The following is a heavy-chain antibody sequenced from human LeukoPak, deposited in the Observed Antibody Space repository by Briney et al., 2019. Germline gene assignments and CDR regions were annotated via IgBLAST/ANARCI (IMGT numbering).Heavy chain of an antibody. V-gene: IGHV3-9*01. CDR1: GFTFDDYA. D-gene: IGHD3-22*01. Sequence: QPGRSLRLSCAASGFTFDDYAMHWVRHAPGKGLEWVSGISWNSGSIGYADSVKGRFTISRDNAKNSLYLQMNSLRAEDTALYYCAKDNKLGSYYYDSSAAFDYWGQGTLVTVSS. CDR3: AKDNKLGSYYYDSSAAFDY. J-gene: IGHJ4*02. CDR2: ISWNSGSI.